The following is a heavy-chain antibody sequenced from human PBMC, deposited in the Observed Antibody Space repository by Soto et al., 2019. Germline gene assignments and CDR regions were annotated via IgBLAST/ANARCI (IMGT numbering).Heavy chain of an antibody. Sequence: SETLSLTCTVSGGSISRYYWSWIRQPPGKGLEWIGYIYYSGRTNYNPSLKSRVNISVDTSKNQFSLKLSSVTAADTAIYYSRRAPYCSGGSCYGGLDYWGQGTLVTVS. CDR2: IYYSGRT. V-gene: IGHV4-59*01. J-gene: IGHJ4*02. CDR3: RRAPYCSGGSCYGGLDY. D-gene: IGHD2-15*01. CDR1: GGSISRYY.